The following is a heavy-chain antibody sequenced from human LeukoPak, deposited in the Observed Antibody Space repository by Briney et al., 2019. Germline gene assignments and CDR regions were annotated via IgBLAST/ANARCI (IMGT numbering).Heavy chain of an antibody. J-gene: IGHJ4*02. CDR1: GFTFSSYA. V-gene: IGHV3-23*01. CDR2: ISGSGGST. Sequence: HAGGSLRLSCAASGFTFSSYAMSWVRQAPGKGLEWVSAISGSGGSTYYADSVKGRFTISRDNSKNTLYLQMNSLRAEDTAVYYRAKGENWNDPFDYWGQGTLVTVSS. D-gene: IGHD1-1*01. CDR3: AKGENWNDPFDY.